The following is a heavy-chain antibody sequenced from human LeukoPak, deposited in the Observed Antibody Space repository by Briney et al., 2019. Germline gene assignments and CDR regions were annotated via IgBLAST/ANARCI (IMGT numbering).Heavy chain of an antibody. V-gene: IGHV4-59*08. D-gene: IGHD6-6*01. CDR2: IYYSGST. Sequence: SETLSLTCTVYDASFSGYYWSWIRQPPGKGLEWIGYIYYSGSTNYNPSLKSRVTTLVDTSKNQFSLRLSSVTAADTAVYYRAREYSSSSGRRAFDFWGQGTMVTVSS. CDR1: DASFSGYY. J-gene: IGHJ3*01. CDR3: AREYSSSSGRRAFDF.